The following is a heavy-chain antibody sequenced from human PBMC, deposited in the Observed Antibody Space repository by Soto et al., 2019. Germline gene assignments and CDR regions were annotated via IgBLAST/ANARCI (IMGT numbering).Heavy chain of an antibody. J-gene: IGHJ6*01. CDR1: GGTFRTSA. D-gene: IGHD3-3*02. Sequence: QVQLVQSGAEVKKPGSSVKVSCKTSGGTFRTSAISWVRQAPGQGLEWMGGIMPVFPTPDYAQKFQGRVTITADESTGTAYVELSSLRSEATAVYYCARDKDRQQLGGNYYYIMDVWGQGTTVTVSS. CDR3: ARDKDRQQLGGNYYYIMDV. V-gene: IGHV1-69*12. CDR2: IMPVFPTP.